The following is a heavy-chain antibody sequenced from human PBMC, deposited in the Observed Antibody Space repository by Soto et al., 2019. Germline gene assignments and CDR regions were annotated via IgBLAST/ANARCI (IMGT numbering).Heavy chain of an antibody. Sequence: QVQLVQSGAEVKKPASSVKVSCKASGGPFNNYGISWVRQAPGQGLEWMGGIVPVFGTTNYAQKFQGRVTITADEYTSTVYMERSSLRSEDTAVYYCARHRATGTTTGMDYWGQGTLVTVSS. CDR2: IVPVFGTT. CDR3: ARHRATGTTTGMDY. CDR1: GGPFNNYG. V-gene: IGHV1-69*12. D-gene: IGHD1-1*01. J-gene: IGHJ4*02.